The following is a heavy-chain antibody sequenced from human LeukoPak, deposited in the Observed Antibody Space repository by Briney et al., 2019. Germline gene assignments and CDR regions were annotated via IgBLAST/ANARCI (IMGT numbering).Heavy chain of an antibody. CDR2: ISAYNGNT. J-gene: IGHJ3*02. Sequence: ASVKVSCKASGYTFTNNGISWVRQAPGQGLEWMGWISAYNGNTNYEQKLQDRVTMTTDTSTSTAYMELRSLRSDDTAVYYCARTPSYGSGETDAFDIWGQGTMVTVSS. D-gene: IGHD3-10*01. CDR1: GYTFTNNG. CDR3: ARTPSYGSGETDAFDI. V-gene: IGHV1-18*01.